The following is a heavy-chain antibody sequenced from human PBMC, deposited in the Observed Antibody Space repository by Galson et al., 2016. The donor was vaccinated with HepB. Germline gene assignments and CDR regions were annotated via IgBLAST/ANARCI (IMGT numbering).Heavy chain of an antibody. D-gene: IGHD3-3*02. J-gene: IGHJ5*02. V-gene: IGHV4-59*01. CDR3: ARVTIFGIIEGVDP. CDR2: VYHTGST. CDR1: GGSISPYY. Sequence: SETLSLTCTVAGGSISPYYWSWIRQPPGLGLQYIGYVYHTGSTHYNPSLKRRVTLSVDTSNNQFPLNLSSVTAADTAIYYCARVTIFGIIEGVDPWGQGILVTVSS.